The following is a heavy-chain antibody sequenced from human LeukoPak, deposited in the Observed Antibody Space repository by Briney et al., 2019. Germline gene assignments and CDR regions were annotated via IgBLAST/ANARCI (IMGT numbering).Heavy chain of an antibody. Sequence: PSETLSLTCTVSGGSISSGSYYWSWIRQPAGKGLEWIGRIYTSGSTNYNPSLKSRVTISVDTSKNQFSLKLSSVTAADTAVYYCARVRAAAAPWYFDLWGRGTLVTVSS. CDR2: IYTSGST. CDR3: ARVRAAAAPWYFDL. V-gene: IGHV4-61*02. J-gene: IGHJ2*01. D-gene: IGHD6-13*01. CDR1: GGSISSGSYY.